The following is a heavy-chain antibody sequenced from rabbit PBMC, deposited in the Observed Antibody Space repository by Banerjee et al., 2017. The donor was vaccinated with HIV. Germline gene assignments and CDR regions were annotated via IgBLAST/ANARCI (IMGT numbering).Heavy chain of an antibody. CDR3: ARTGYASYGDGFNL. Sequence: QSLEESGGGLVKPEGSLTLTCKASGFDLSGYYYMCWVRQAPGKGLELIACIYTSSGTTWYANWVNGQFTISRSASLNTVDLKMTSLTAADTTTYFCARTGYASYGDGFNLWGQGTLVTVS. CDR2: IYTSSGTT. V-gene: IGHV1S43*01. J-gene: IGHJ4*01. D-gene: IGHD6-1*01. CDR1: GFDLSGYYY.